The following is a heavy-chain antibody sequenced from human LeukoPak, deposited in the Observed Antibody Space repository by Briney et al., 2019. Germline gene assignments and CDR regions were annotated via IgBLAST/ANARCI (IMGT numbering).Heavy chain of an antibody. V-gene: IGHV4-4*07. CDR2: IYISGNT. Sequence: SETLSLTCTVSGGSISSYYRSWIRQPAGKGLEWIGRIYISGNTNYNPSLKSRVTMSVDTSKNQFSLKLSSVTAADTAVYYCARDYSSGIDCWGQGTLVTVSS. J-gene: IGHJ4*02. D-gene: IGHD6-19*01. CDR1: GGSISSYY. CDR3: ARDYSSGIDC.